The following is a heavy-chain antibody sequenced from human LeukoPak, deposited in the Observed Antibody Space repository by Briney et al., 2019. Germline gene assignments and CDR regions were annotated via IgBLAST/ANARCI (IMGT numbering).Heavy chain of an antibody. J-gene: IGHJ6*03. D-gene: IGHD2-2*01. V-gene: IGHV4-31*03. CDR2: IYCSGST. CDR1: GGSISSGGYY. Sequence: PSETLSLTCTVSGGSISSGGYYWSWIRQHPGKGLEWIGYIYCSGSTYYNPSLKSRVTISVDTSKNQFSLKLSSVTAADTAVYYCAREASGNIVVVPAAKYYYMDVWGKGTTVTVSS. CDR3: AREASGNIVVVPAAKYYYMDV.